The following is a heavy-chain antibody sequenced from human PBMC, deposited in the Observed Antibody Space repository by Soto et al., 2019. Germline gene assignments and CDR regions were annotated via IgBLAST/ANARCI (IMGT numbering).Heavy chain of an antibody. CDR1: GGTFSSHT. Sequence: QVQLVQSVAEVKKPGSSVKVSCKASGGTFSSHTMSWVRQAPGQGLEWMGRIIPMFGIASYAQKFQGRVTITADKSTSTAYMELSSLRSEDTAVYYCVRGCWSSPSVTTLNWFDPWGQGTLVTVSS. J-gene: IGHJ5*02. D-gene: IGHD4-17*01. CDR3: VRGCWSSPSVTTLNWFDP. CDR2: IIPMFGIA. V-gene: IGHV1-69*02.